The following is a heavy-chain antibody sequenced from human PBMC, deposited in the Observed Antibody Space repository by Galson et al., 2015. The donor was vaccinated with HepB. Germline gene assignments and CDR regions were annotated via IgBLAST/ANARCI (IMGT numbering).Heavy chain of an antibody. D-gene: IGHD3-22*01. J-gene: IGHJ4*02. CDR1: GYILTSYY. Sequence: SVKVSCKASGYILTSYYMHWVRQAPGQGLEWMGIVNPNDGGTTYADNFQGRVTMTRDTSTSTFYMELSSLRSEDTAVYYCARVRGGYNLIDYWGQGTLVTVSS. CDR3: ARVRGGYNLIDY. CDR2: VNPNDGGT. V-gene: IGHV1-46*01.